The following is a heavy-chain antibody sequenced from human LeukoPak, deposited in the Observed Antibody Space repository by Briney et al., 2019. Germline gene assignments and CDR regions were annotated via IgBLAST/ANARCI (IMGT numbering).Heavy chain of an antibody. D-gene: IGHD3-22*01. V-gene: IGHV3-23*01. CDR2: ISGSGGST. J-gene: IGHJ4*02. Sequence: PGGSLRLSCASSGFTFSSYSMNWVRQAPGKGLEWVSAISGSGGSTYYADSVKGRFTISRNNSKNTLYLQMNSLRAEDTAVYYYASGNKSGYYSSYYFDYWGQGTLVTVSS. CDR3: ASGNKSGYYSSYYFDY. CDR1: GFTFSSYS.